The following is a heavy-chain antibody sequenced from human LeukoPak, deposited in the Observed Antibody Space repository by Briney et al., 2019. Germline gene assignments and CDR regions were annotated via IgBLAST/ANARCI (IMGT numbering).Heavy chain of an antibody. CDR2: ISSSGTYI. CDR3: ARDRGSSTGLDY. D-gene: IGHD6-13*01. J-gene: IGHJ4*02. CDR1: GFTFSSYA. V-gene: IGHV3-21*01. Sequence: GGSLRLSCAASGFTFSSYAMNWVRQAPGKGLEWDSSISSSGTYIYYADSVKGRFTISRDNAKNSLYLQLNSLRAEDTAVYYCARDRGSSTGLDYWGQGTLVTVSS.